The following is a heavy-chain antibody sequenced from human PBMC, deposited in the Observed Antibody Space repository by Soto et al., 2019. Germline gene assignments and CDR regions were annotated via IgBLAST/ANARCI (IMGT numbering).Heavy chain of an antibody. CDR3: ARTTRETYCYGSGSYYNRDY. V-gene: IGHV6-1*01. CDR2: TYYRSKWYN. CDR1: GDSVSSNSAA. Sequence: SQTLSLTCAISGDSVSSNSAAWNWIRQSPSRGLEWLGRTYYRSKWYNDYAVSVKSRITINPDTSKNQFSLQLNSVTPEDTAVYYCARTTRETYCYGSGSYYNRDYWGQGTLVTVSS. D-gene: IGHD3-10*01. J-gene: IGHJ4*02.